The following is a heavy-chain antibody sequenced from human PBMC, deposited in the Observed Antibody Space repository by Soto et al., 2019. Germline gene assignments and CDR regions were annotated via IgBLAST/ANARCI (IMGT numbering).Heavy chain of an antibody. CDR2: IYYSGST. V-gene: IGHV4-30-4*01. J-gene: IGHJ3*02. Sequence: SETLSLTCTVSGGSISSGDYYWSWIRQPPGKGLEWIGYIYYSGSTYYNPSLKSRVTISVDTSKNQFSLKLSSVTAADTAVYYCARDWRDYYDSSPPRGFDIWGQGTMVTVSS. D-gene: IGHD3-22*01. CDR3: ARDWRDYYDSSPPRGFDI. CDR1: GGSISSGDYY.